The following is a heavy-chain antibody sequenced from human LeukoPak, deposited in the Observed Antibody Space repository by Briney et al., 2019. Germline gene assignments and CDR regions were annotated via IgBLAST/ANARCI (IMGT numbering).Heavy chain of an antibody. CDR1: GGSFTAYY. CDR2: INHSGST. J-gene: IGHJ4*02. Sequence: PSETLSLTCAVYGGSFTAYYWSWIRQPPGKGLEWIGEINHSGSTNYNPSLKSRVTISLDTSKNQFSLKLTSVTAADTAVYYCVRAVEGHDYWGRGTRVPVSS. D-gene: IGHD3-3*01. V-gene: IGHV4-34*01. CDR3: VRAVEGHDY.